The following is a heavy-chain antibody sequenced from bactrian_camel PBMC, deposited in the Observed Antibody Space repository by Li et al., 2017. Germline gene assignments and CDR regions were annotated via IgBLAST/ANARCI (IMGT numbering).Heavy chain of an antibody. J-gene: IGHJ4*01. CDR1: GVTFTTYY. Sequence: HVQLVESGGGSVQAGGSLRLSCVASGVTFTTYYMAWVRQAPGKGQEWVSSLYSDGSNKYYSESVKGRFTISRDNAKNTVYLQMNSLRPEDTAMYYCAADLTPTSLREMVASPTEWNYWGQGTQVTVS. CDR3: AADLTPTSLREMVASPTEWNY. D-gene: IGHD1*01. V-gene: IGHV3-2*01. CDR2: LYSDGSNK.